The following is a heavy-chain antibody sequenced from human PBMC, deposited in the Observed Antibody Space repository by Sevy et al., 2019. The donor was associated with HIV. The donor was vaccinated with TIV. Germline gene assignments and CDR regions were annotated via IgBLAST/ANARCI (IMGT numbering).Heavy chain of an antibody. CDR2: IYTSGST. D-gene: IGHD3-16*02. CDR1: GGSISSGSYY. V-gene: IGHV4-61*02. Sequence: SETLSLTCTVSGGSISSGSYYWSWIRQPAGKGLEWIGRIYTSGSTNYNPSLKSRVTISVDTSKNQFPLKLSSVTAADTAVYYCARAKGELSSAYYYYMDVWGKGTTVTVSS. J-gene: IGHJ6*03. CDR3: ARAKGELSSAYYYYMDV.